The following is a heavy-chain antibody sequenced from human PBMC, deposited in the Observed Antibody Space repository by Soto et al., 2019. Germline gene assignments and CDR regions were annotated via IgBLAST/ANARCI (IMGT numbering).Heavy chain of an antibody. V-gene: IGHV3-33*01. Sequence: QVQLVESGGGVVQPGRSLRLSCAASGFTFSSYGMHWVRQAPGKGLEWVAVIWYDGSNKYYADSVKGRFTISRDNSKNTLYLQMNSLRAEDTAVYYCARVQPGGDEGFDYWGQGTLVTVSS. CDR3: ARVQPGGDEGFDY. CDR1: GFTFSSYG. D-gene: IGHD2-21*02. CDR2: IWYDGSNK. J-gene: IGHJ4*02.